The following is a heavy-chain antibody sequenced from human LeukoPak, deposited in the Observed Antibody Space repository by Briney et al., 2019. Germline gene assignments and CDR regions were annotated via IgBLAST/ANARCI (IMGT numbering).Heavy chain of an antibody. CDR3: ARVSSSWYFWYFDL. D-gene: IGHD6-13*01. V-gene: IGHV3-20*04. Sequence: GGSLRLSCAASGLTFDDYSMSWVRQVPGKGLEWVSGINWNGGSTGYADSVKGRFTISRDNAKNSLYLQMNSLRAEDTALYYCARVSSSWYFWYFDLWGRGTLVTVSS. CDR2: INWNGGST. CDR1: GLTFDDYS. J-gene: IGHJ2*01.